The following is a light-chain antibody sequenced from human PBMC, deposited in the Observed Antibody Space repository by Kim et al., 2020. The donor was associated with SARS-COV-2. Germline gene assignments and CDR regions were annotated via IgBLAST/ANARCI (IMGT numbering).Light chain of an antibody. CDR3: QVWDSSSDQVL. Sequence: PAQTASITRGGNNFGGNPVLWYQQPPGPAPVLVLRYDGDRPSGIPERFSGSNSGNSATLPIRRVAAGDEADYYCQVWDSSSDQVLFGGGTQLTVL. J-gene: IGLJ2*01. CDR1: NFGGNP. V-gene: IGLV3-21*01. CDR2: YDG.